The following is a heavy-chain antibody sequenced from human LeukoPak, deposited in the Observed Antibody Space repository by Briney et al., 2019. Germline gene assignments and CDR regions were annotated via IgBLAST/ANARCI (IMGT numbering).Heavy chain of an antibody. CDR1: GGSISSSSYY. Sequence: PSETLSLTCTVSGGSISSSSYYWGWIRQPPGKGLEWIGSIYYSGSTYYNPSLKSRVTISVDTPKNQFSLKLSSVTAADTAVYYCARHAHCSSTSCPFDYWGQGTLVTVSS. CDR3: ARHAHCSSTSCPFDY. V-gene: IGHV4-39*01. J-gene: IGHJ4*02. CDR2: IYYSGST. D-gene: IGHD2-2*01.